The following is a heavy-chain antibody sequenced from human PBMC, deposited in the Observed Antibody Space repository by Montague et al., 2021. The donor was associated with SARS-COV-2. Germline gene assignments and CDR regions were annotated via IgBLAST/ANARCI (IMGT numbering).Heavy chain of an antibody. D-gene: IGHD2-15*01. CDR2: MHSTGST. CDR3: ARAVVGAKTATIES. J-gene: IGHJ4*02. V-gene: IGHV4-59*01. CDR1: GDSINNYF. Sequence: SETLSLTCSVSGDSINNYFWGWIRQSPGKGLEWVGYMHSTGSTAYNPSLKSRVIISVDTSRTQISLKLNSVSAADTALYYCARAVVGAKTATIESWGQGTLVTVSS.